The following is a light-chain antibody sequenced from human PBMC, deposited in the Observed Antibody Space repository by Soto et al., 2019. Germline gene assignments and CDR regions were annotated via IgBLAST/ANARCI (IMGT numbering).Light chain of an antibody. V-gene: IGKV3-15*01. J-gene: IGKJ5*01. Sequence: IVLTQSPATLSVSPGERATLFCRASQRVSGNLAWYQQKPGQAPRLLMYGASIRATGFPDRFSGSGSGTELTLTISSLQSEDFVVYYCQQRSNWHKVTFGQGTRLEIK. CDR1: QRVSGN. CDR2: GAS. CDR3: QQRSNWHKVT.